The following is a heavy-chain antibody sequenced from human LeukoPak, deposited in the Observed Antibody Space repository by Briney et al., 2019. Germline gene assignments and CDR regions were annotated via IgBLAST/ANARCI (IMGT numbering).Heavy chain of an antibody. CDR2: IGSAGAHT. CDR3: ARELGGTKTGGFDI. Sequence: GGSLRLSRAACGFRFSYHDMHWVRQAAAKGRECVSSIGSAGAHTFYADSVKGRFTISRDNFPRTMYLQMDGLRPEGSPVYYCARELGGTKTGGFDIWGQGTVVTVSS. V-gene: IGHV3-64*02. CDR1: GFRFSYHD. J-gene: IGHJ3*02. D-gene: IGHD1-14*01.